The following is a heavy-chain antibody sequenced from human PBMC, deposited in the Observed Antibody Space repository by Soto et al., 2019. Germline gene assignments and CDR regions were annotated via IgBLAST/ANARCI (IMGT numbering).Heavy chain of an antibody. CDR2: INVYNGNT. V-gene: IGHV1-18*01. CDR1: GYTFTNYG. J-gene: IGHJ5*02. Sequence: QVQLVQSGGAVKKPGASVKVSCKASGYTFTNYGISWVRQAPGQGLEWMGWINVYNGNTKYAQKVQGRVTMTTDTSTSTAYMELRSMRSDDTAVYYGARGVGSGSYYNQYNWFDPWGQGTLVTVSS. D-gene: IGHD3-10*01. CDR3: ARGVGSGSYYNQYNWFDP.